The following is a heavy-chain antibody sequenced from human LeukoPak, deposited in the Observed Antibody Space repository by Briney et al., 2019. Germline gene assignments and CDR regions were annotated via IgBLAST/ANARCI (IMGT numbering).Heavy chain of an antibody. CDR2: IYHSGST. Sequence: SETLSLTCAVSGGSISSGGYSWSWIRQPPGTGLEWIGYIYHSGSTYYNPSLKSRVTISVDRSKNQFSLKLSSVTAADTAVYYCASTSQYYYYYGMDVWGQGTTVTVSS. J-gene: IGHJ6*02. V-gene: IGHV4-30-2*01. CDR1: GGSISSGGYS. CDR3: ASTSQYYYYYGMDV.